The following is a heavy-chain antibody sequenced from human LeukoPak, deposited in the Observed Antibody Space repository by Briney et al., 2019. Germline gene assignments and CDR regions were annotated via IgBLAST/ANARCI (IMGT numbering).Heavy chain of an antibody. CDR1: GFTFSSYW. CDR3: AKDYYGSGPYYMDV. Sequence: GGSLRLSCAASGFTFSSYWMSWVRQAPGKGLEWVANIKQDGSEKYYVDSVKGRFTISRDNAKNSLYMQMNSLRAEDTAVYYCAKDYYGSGPYYMDVWGKGTTVTVSS. V-gene: IGHV3-7*03. CDR2: IKQDGSEK. J-gene: IGHJ6*03. D-gene: IGHD3-10*01.